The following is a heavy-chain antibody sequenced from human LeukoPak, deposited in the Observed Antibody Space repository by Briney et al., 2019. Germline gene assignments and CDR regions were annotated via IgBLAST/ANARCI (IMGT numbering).Heavy chain of an antibody. J-gene: IGHJ4*02. D-gene: IGHD1-26*01. CDR3: AKDRSGSHDY. CDR1: GFTFSSYG. CDR2: ISYDGSNK. Sequence: PGGSLRLSCAASGFTFSSYGMHWVRQAPSKGLEWVAVISYDGSNKYYADSVKGRFTISRDNSKNTLYLQMNSLRAEDTAVYYCAKDRSGSHDYWGQGTLVTVSS. V-gene: IGHV3-30*18.